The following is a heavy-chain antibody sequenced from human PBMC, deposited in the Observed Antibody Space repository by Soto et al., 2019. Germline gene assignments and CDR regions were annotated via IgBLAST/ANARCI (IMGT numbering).Heavy chain of an antibody. CDR1: GGAFSSYA. CDR3: AALWFGESPAGMDV. J-gene: IGHJ6*02. Sequence: QVQLVQSGAEVKKPGSSVKVSCKASGGAFSSYAISWVRQAPGQGLEWMGGIIPIFGTANYAQKFQGRVTITADKSTSTAYMELSSLRSEDTAVYYCAALWFGESPAGMDVWGQGTTVTVSS. CDR2: IIPIFGTA. V-gene: IGHV1-69*06. D-gene: IGHD3-10*01.